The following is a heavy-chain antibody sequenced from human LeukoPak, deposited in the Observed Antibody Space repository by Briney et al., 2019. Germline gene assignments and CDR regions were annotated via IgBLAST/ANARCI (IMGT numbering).Heavy chain of an antibody. CDR1: GFTFNDYA. CDR2: ISWNSGYI. Sequence: GGSLRLSCAASGFTFNDYAMHWVRHPPGKGLEWLSIISWNSGYISYADSVKGRFTVSRDNTEDSVYLQMNSLRPEDTAFYFCAKVRGTYSSGFFFDSWGQGTLVTVSS. V-gene: IGHV3-9*01. D-gene: IGHD6-19*01. J-gene: IGHJ4*02. CDR3: AKVRGTYSSGFFFDS.